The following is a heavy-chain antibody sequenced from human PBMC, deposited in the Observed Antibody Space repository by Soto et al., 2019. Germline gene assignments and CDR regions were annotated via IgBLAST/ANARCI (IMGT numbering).Heavy chain of an antibody. J-gene: IGHJ4*02. CDR1: GFTFSNHW. V-gene: IGHV3-7*04. CDR3: ARDDWGPAHY. D-gene: IGHD2-2*01. Sequence: EMQLVESGGALVQPGGSLRLSCVASGFTFSNHWMSWVRQAPGKGLEWVANIKEDGSDRYYVDSVKGRFTISRDNAKNSLYLQMSSLRVEDTAVYNCARDDWGPAHYWGQGTLVIVSS. CDR2: IKEDGSDR.